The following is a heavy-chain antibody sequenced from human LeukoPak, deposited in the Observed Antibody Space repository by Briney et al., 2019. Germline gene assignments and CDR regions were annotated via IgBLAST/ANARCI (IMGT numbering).Heavy chain of an antibody. Sequence: KPSETLSLTCTVSGGSISSGGYYWSWIRQHPGKGLEWIGYIYYSGSTYYNPSLKSRVTISVDTSKNQFSLKLGSVTAADTAVYYCAGHPWERGVIRPDSYFDYWGQGTLVTVSS. J-gene: IGHJ4*02. CDR3: AGHPWERGVIRPDSYFDY. CDR1: GGSISSGGYY. CDR2: IYYSGST. D-gene: IGHD3-10*01. V-gene: IGHV4-31*03.